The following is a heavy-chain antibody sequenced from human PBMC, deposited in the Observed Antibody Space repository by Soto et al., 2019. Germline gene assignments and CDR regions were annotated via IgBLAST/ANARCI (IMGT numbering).Heavy chain of an antibody. CDR3: ARSYYYDSSGYLVIDY. Sequence: AASVKVSCKASGYTFTSYDINWVRQATGQGLEWMGWMNPNSGNTGYAQKFQGRVTMTRNTSISTAYMELSSLRSEDTAVYYCARSYYYDSSGYLVIDYWGQGTLVTVSS. J-gene: IGHJ4*02. D-gene: IGHD3-22*01. CDR2: MNPNSGNT. V-gene: IGHV1-8*01. CDR1: GYTFTSYD.